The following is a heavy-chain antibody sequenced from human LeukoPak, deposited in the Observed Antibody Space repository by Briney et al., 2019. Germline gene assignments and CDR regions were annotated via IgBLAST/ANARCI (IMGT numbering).Heavy chain of an antibody. Sequence: PGGSLRLSCAASGFTFSSYWMSWVRQAPGKGLEWVANIKQDGSEKYYVDSVKGRFTISRDNAKNSLYLQMNSLRAEDTAVYYCARDRQYFDWTRSYYYYYYMDVWGKGTTVTVSS. CDR3: ARDRQYFDWTRSYYYYYYMDV. CDR1: GFTFSSYW. J-gene: IGHJ6*03. CDR2: IKQDGSEK. D-gene: IGHD3-9*01. V-gene: IGHV3-7*01.